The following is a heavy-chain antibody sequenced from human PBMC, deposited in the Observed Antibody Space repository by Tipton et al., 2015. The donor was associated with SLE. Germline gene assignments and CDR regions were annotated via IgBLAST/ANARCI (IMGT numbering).Heavy chain of an antibody. J-gene: IGHJ6*03. CDR2: IYPGDSDT. D-gene: IGHD6-19*01. V-gene: IGHV5-51*01. Sequence: QSGPEVKKPGESLRISCKGSGYSFTSYWIGWVRQIPGKGLEWMGIIYPGDSDTRYSPSFQGQVTISADKSISTAYLQWSSLKASDTAMYYCARHEWAVAGSYYMDVWGKGTTVTVSS. CDR3: ARHEWAVAGSYYMDV. CDR1: GYSFTSYW.